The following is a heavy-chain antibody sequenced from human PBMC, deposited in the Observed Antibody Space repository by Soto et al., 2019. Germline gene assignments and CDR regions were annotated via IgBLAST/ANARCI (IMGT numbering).Heavy chain of an antibody. V-gene: IGHV4-39*02. CDR3: AREVYRYCSYYGMDV. J-gene: IGHJ6*02. Sequence: NPSETLSLTCTVSTDSFINTSYYWGWIRQPPGKGLEYIGSIYYSGSTFYNPSLKSRVTISVDTSRNQFSLRLRSLTAADTAVYYCAREVYRYCSYYGMDVWGQGTTVTVSS. CDR2: IYYSGST. CDR1: TDSFINTSYY. D-gene: IGHD2-21*02.